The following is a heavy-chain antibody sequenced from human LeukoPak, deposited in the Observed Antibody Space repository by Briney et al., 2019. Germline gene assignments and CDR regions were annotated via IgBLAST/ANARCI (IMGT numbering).Heavy chain of an antibody. D-gene: IGHD3-9*01. CDR1: GGSISSGGYY. J-gene: IGHJ4*02. CDR2: IYHSGST. CDR3: ARGGYDILTGYYPFDY. V-gene: IGHV4-30-2*01. Sequence: PSQTLSLTCTVSGGSISSGGYYWSWIRQPPGKGLEWIGYIYHSGSTYYNPSLKSRVTISVDRSKNQFSLKLSSVTAADTAVYYCARGGYDILTGYYPFDYWGQGTLVTVSS.